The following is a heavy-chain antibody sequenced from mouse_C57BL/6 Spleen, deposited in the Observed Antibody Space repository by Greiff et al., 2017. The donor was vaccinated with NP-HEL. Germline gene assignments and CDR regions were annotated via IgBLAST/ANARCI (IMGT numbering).Heavy chain of an antibody. Sequence: QVTLKESGPGILQPSQTLSLTCSFSGFSLRTFGMGVGWIRQPSGKGLEWLAHIWWDDDKYYNPALKSRLTISKDTSKNQVFLKIANVDTADTATYYCARIPYGSSFFYFDYWGQGTTLTVSS. CDR1: GFSLRTFGMG. J-gene: IGHJ2*01. V-gene: IGHV8-8*01. CDR3: ARIPYGSSFFYFDY. D-gene: IGHD1-1*01. CDR2: IWWDDDK.